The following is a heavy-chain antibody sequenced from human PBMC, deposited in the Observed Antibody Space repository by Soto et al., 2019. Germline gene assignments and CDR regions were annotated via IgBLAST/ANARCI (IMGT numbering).Heavy chain of an antibody. J-gene: IGHJ4*02. D-gene: IGHD3-10*01. CDR2: IYSTGTT. CDR3: AKDGRGSGSHYNSFGY. Sequence: EVQLVESGGGLIQPGGSLKLSCAASGFTVGNNYMSWVRQAPGKGLEWVSLIYSTGTTKYADSVKSRFTVSRDNAKNPLYLQMNSLRAEDTAVYYCAKDGRGSGSHYNSFGYWGQGTLVTVSS. V-gene: IGHV3-53*01. CDR1: GFTVGNNY.